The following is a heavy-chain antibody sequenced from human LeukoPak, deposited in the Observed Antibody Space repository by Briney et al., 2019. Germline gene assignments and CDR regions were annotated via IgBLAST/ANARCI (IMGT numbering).Heavy chain of an antibody. CDR2: ISASSSYI. D-gene: IGHD2-15*01. CDR3: ARERDCGSLSCAAYYFRS. CDR1: GFTFSIAG. V-gene: IGHV3-21*01. J-gene: IGHJ4*02. Sequence: GGSLRLSCAASGFTFSIAGMTWVRQAPGKGLEWVSSISASSSYIHYADSVKGRFTISRDNAKNSLHLQMNSLRVEDTAVYFCARERDCGSLSCAAYYFRSWGQGTLVTVFS.